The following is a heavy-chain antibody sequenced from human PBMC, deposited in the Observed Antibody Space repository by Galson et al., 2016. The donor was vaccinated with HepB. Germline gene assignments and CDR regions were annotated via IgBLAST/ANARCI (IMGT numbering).Heavy chain of an antibody. D-gene: IGHD3-10*01. V-gene: IGHV3-74*01. CDR1: GFTFSSYW. J-gene: IGHJ6*02. Sequence: SLRLSCAASGFTFSSYWMHWVRQAPGKGLVWVSRINSDGSSTSYADSVEGRFTISRDNAKNTLYLQMNSLRAEETAVYYFASGYYGSGSYYNGYCYYGMDVWGQVTTVTVSS. CDR3: ASGYYGSGSYYNGYCYYGMDV. CDR2: INSDGSST.